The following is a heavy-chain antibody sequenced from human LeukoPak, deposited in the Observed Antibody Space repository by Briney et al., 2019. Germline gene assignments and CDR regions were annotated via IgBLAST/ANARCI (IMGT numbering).Heavy chain of an antibody. CDR2: ISDSGGST. D-gene: IGHD4-17*01. CDR1: GFAFTNYA. J-gene: IGHJ4*02. V-gene: IGHV3-23*01. CDR3: ARDYADYVGFFFFDH. Sequence: GGSLRLSCAASGFAFTNYATNWVRLAPGKGLEWVSSISDSGGSTYYADSAKGRFTISRDNSKNTLYLQMDSLRAEDTAVYYCARDYADYVGFFFFDHWGQGTLVTVSS.